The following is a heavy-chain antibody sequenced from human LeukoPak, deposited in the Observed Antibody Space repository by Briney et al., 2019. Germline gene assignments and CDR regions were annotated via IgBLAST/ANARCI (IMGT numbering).Heavy chain of an antibody. CDR2: ISAYNGNT. Sequence: ASVKVSCKASGYTFTSYGISWVRQAPGQGLEWMGWISAYNGNTNYAQKLQGRVTMTTDTSTSTAYMELRSLRSDDTDVYYCARDLGYSSSWFRPLDMDVWGQGTTVTVSS. D-gene: IGHD6-13*01. J-gene: IGHJ6*02. CDR3: ARDLGYSSSWFRPLDMDV. V-gene: IGHV1-18*01. CDR1: GYTFTSYG.